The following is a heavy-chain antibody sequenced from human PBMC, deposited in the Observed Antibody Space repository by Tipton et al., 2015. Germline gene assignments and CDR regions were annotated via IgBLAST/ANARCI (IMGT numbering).Heavy chain of an antibody. CDR3: AKRAKYFVDY. D-gene: IGHD2/OR15-2a*01. CDR2: IISTGANT. Sequence: GSLRLSCAASGLTFSSSAMSWVRQAPGKGREWVSAIISTGANTYYADSVQGRFTISRDNSKNTLYVQMNSLRAEDTAVYYCAKRAKYFVDYWGQGTLVTVSS. CDR1: GLTFSSSA. J-gene: IGHJ4*02. V-gene: IGHV3-23*01.